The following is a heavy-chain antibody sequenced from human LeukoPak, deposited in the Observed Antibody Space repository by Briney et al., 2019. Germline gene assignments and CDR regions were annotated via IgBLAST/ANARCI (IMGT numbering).Heavy chain of an antibody. V-gene: IGHV3-21*01. Sequence: GGPLRLSCAASGFTFSSYSMNWVRQAPGKGLEWVSSISSSSSYIYYADSVKGRFTISRDNAKNSLYLQMNSLRAEDTAVYYCARRAENYDFWSGYNDAFDIWGQGTMVTVSS. CDR1: GFTFSSYS. J-gene: IGHJ3*02. D-gene: IGHD3-3*01. CDR2: ISSSSSYI. CDR3: ARRAENYDFWSGYNDAFDI.